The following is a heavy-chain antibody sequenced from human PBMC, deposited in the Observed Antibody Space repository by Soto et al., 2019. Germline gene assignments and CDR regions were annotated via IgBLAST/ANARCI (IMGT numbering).Heavy chain of an antibody. D-gene: IGHD4-17*01. Sequence: ASVKVSCKASGYTFTSYDINWVRQATGQGLEWMGWMNPNSGNTGYAQKFQGRVTMTRNTSISTAYMELSSLRSEDTAVYYCARGASDYRDLNFDYWGQGTLVTVSS. V-gene: IGHV1-8*01. J-gene: IGHJ4*02. CDR1: GYTFTSYD. CDR2: MNPNSGNT. CDR3: ARGASDYRDLNFDY.